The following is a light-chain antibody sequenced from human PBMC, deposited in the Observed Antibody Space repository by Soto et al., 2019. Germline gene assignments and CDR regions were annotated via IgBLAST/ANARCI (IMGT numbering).Light chain of an antibody. CDR3: QQYGSSPRT. J-gene: IGKJ1*01. CDR2: GAS. CDR1: QSVSSNN. Sequence: EIVLTQSPGTLSLSPGERATLSCRASQSVSSNNLAWYQQRPGQAPRLLIYGASTRATGIPDRFSGSGSGATCTLTITRLEPEDFAVYYCQQYGSSPRTFGQGTKVEIK. V-gene: IGKV3-20*01.